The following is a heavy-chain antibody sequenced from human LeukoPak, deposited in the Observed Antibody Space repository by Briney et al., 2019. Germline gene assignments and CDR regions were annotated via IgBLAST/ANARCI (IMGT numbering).Heavy chain of an antibody. D-gene: IGHD3-16*01. J-gene: IGHJ3*02. CDR1: GFTFSSYG. CDR2: IWYDGSNK. V-gene: IGHV3-33*06. Sequence: GGSLRLSCAASGFTFSSYGMHWVRQAPGKGLEWVAVIWYDGSNKYYADSVKGRFTISRDNSKNTLYLQMNSLRAEDTAVYYCAKDNDWASAFDIWGQGTMVTVSS. CDR3: AKDNDWASAFDI.